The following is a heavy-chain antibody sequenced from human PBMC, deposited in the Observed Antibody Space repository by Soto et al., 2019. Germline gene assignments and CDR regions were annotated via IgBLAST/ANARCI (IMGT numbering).Heavy chain of an antibody. Sequence: VGSLRLSCAASGFKFRNYAIHWVRQAPGKGLEWLAVIWFDGSKKYYADSVKGRFTISRDNSKNTVYLDMNSLTADDSGVFYCARAHSMMILDRFDPWGHGALVTVSS. J-gene: IGHJ5*02. CDR1: GFKFRNYA. D-gene: IGHD3-16*01. CDR2: IWFDGSKK. V-gene: IGHV3-33*01. CDR3: ARAHSMMILDRFDP.